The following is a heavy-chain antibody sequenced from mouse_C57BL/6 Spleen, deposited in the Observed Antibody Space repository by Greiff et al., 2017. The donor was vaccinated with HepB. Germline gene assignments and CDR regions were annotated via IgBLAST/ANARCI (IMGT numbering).Heavy chain of an antibody. V-gene: IGHV1-19*01. D-gene: IGHD1-1*01. Sequence: EVQLQQSGPVLVKPGASVKMSCKASGYTFTDYYMNWVKQSHGKSLEWIGVINPYNGGTSYNQKFKGKATLTVDKSSSTAYMELNSLTSEDSAVYYCARSGFITTVVADYFDYWGQGTTLTVSS. CDR1: GYTFTDYY. CDR2: INPYNGGT. J-gene: IGHJ2*01. CDR3: ARSGFITTVVADYFDY.